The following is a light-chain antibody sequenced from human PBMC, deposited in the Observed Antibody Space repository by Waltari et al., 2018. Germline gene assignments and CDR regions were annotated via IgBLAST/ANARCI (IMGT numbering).Light chain of an antibody. J-gene: IGKJ4*01. CDR3: QQRRSWPLT. V-gene: IGKV3-11*01. CDR1: LNVASY. CDR2: NAS. Sequence: EIVLTQSPATLSLSPGERATLSCTASLNVASYLAWYQQKPGQAPRLLIYNASNRATSIPARFSGSGSGTDFSLTISSLEPEDFAVYYCQQRRSWPLTFGGGTKVEIK.